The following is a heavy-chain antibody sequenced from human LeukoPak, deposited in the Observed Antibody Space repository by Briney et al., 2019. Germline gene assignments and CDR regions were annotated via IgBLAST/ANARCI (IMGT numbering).Heavy chain of an antibody. D-gene: IGHD6-19*01. CDR1: GFTFSSYN. CDR2: ISSSSGHI. J-gene: IGHJ4*02. CDR3: ARDPGTVADPYFDY. Sequence: PGGSPRLSCAASGFTFSSYNMNWVRQPPGKGLEWVSSISSSSGHIHYADSVKGRFTISRDNANNSLYLQMNSLRDEDTAVYYCARDPGTVADPYFDYWGQGSLVTVSS. V-gene: IGHV3-21*01.